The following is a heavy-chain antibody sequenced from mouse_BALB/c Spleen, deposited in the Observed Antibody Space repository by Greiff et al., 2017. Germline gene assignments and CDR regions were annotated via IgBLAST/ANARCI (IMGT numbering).Heavy chain of an antibody. D-gene: IGHD2-4*01. CDR1: GYTFTNYW. J-gene: IGHJ3*01. V-gene: IGHV1-63*02. CDR2: IYPGGGYT. CDR3: ARTDYDYDVAY. Sequence: QVQLQQSGAELVRPGTSVKISCKASGYTFTNYWLGWVKQRPGHGLEWIGDIYPGGGYTNYNEKFKGKATLTADTSSSTAYMQLSSLTYEDSAVYFCARTDYDYDVAYWGQGTLVTVSA.